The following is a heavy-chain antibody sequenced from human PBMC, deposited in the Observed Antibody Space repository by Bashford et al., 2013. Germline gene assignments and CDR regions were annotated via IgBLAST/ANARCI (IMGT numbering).Heavy chain of an antibody. CDR2: INPNSGGT. V-gene: IGHV1-2*02. J-gene: IGHJ6*02. CDR3: AREEMEQQLVGFGYYYYGMDV. CDR1: GYTFTGYY. Sequence: ASVKVSCKASGYTFTGYYMHWVRQAPGQGLEWMGWINPNSGGTNYAQKFQGRVTMTRDTSISTAYMELSRLRSDDTAVYYCAREEMEQQLVGFGYYYYGMDVWGQGTTVTVSS. D-gene: IGHD6-13*01.